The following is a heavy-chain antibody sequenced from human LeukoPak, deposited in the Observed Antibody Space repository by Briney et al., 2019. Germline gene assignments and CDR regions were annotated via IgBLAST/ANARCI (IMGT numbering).Heavy chain of an antibody. D-gene: IGHD6-19*01. CDR2: ISYDGNDK. V-gene: IGHV3-30*04. CDR3: ARDRAAVGLASAAIDI. Sequence: PGGSLRLSCAASGFTFSSFAMHWVRQAPGKGLEWVAVISYDGNDKYYADSVKGRFTFSRDNSNNTLYLQMNSLRAEDTAVYYCARDRAAVGLASAAIDIWGQGTMVTVSS. J-gene: IGHJ3*02. CDR1: GFTFSSFA.